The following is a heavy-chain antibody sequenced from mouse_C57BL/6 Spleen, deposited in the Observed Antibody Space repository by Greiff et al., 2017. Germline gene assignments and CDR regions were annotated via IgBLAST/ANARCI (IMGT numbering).Heavy chain of an antibody. Sequence: VQLQQSGPELVKPGASVKISCKASGYSFTSYYIHWVKQRPGQGLEWIGWIYPGSGNTKYNEKFKGKATLTADTSSSTAYMQLSSLTSDDSAVYYCAITDGRGGSYHSWFAYWGQGTLVTVSA. CDR2: IYPGSGNT. D-gene: IGHD1-1*01. J-gene: IGHJ3*01. CDR3: AITDGRGGSYHSWFAY. CDR1: GYSFTSYY. V-gene: IGHV1-66*01.